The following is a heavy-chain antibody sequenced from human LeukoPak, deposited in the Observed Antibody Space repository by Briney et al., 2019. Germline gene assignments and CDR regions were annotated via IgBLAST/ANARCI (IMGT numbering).Heavy chain of an antibody. CDR1: AYTFTSYG. Sequence: ASVMVSCKASAYTFTSYGISWVRQAPGQGPEWMGWISAYNGNTNYAQKLQGRVTMTTDTSTSTAYMELRSLRSNDTAVYYCARGQFKQQLVYWGQGTLVTVSS. V-gene: IGHV1-18*01. D-gene: IGHD6-13*01. J-gene: IGHJ4*02. CDR2: ISAYNGNT. CDR3: ARGQFKQQLVY.